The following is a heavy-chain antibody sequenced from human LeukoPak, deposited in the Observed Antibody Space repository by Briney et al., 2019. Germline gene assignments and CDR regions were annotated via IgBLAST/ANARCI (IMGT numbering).Heavy chain of an antibody. J-gene: IGHJ4*02. CDR1: GFTFSSYS. CDR3: ARGNGYNFGFDY. D-gene: IGHD5-24*01. CDR2: ISSSSSYI. Sequence: PGGSLRLSCAASGFTFSSYSMNWVRQAPGKGLEWVASISSSSSYIYYADSVKGRFTISRDNAKNSLYLQMNSLRAEDTAVYYCARGNGYNFGFDYWGQGTLVTVSS. V-gene: IGHV3-21*01.